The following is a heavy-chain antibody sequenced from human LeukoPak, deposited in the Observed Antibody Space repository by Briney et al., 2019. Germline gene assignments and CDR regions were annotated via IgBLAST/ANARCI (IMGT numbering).Heavy chain of an antibody. J-gene: IGHJ4*02. D-gene: IGHD6-13*01. CDR1: GFTFSSYE. CDR2: ISSSSSYI. V-gene: IGHV3-21*01. Sequence: GGSLRLSCAASGFTFSSYEMNWVRQAPGKGLEWVSSISSSSSYIYYADSVKGRFTISRDNAKNSLYLQMNSLRAEDTAVYYCARVPIAAAGTEDYWGQGTLVTVSS. CDR3: ARVPIAAAGTEDY.